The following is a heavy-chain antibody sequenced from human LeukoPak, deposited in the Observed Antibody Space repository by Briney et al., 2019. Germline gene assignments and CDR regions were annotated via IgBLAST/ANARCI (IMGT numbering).Heavy chain of an antibody. CDR2: ILYSGST. D-gene: IGHD3-22*01. Sequence: HSGTMSLTCTVSGGSITSYYWSWIRQPPGKGLEWIGYILYSGSTNYTPSLKSRVTISVDTSRNQFSLKLSSVTAADTAVYYCARDSRSYYDSRGYYGSFDYWGQETLVTVAS. J-gene: IGHJ4*02. V-gene: IGHV4-59*01. CDR1: GGSITSYY. CDR3: ARDSRSYYDSRGYYGSFDY.